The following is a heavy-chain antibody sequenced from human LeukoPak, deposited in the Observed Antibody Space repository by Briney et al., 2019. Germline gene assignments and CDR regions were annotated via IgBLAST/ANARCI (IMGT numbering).Heavy chain of an antibody. Sequence: SQTLSLTCAVSGYSISSGYYWGWIRQPPGKGLEWIGSIYHSGGTYYNPSLKSRVTISVDTSKNQFSLKLSSVTAADTAVYYCARDGYCSGGSCQRGYFDYWGQGTLVTVSS. CDR2: IYHSGGT. CDR1: GYSISSGYY. V-gene: IGHV4-38-2*02. CDR3: ARDGYCSGGSCQRGYFDY. D-gene: IGHD2-15*01. J-gene: IGHJ4*02.